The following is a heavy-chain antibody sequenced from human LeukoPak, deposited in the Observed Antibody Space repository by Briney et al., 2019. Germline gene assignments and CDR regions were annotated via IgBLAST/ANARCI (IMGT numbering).Heavy chain of an antibody. CDR1: GFTFSGYA. CDR3: ARVPRPCSSTSCYMRYYYYYGMDV. J-gene: IGHJ6*02. V-gene: IGHV3-30*04. D-gene: IGHD2-2*02. Sequence: GGSLRLSCAASGFTFSGYAMHWVRQAPGKGLEWVAVISYDGSNKYYADSVKGRFTISRDNSKNTLYLQMNSLRAEDTAVYYCARVPRPCSSTSCYMRYYYYYGMDVWGQGTTVTVSS. CDR2: ISYDGSNK.